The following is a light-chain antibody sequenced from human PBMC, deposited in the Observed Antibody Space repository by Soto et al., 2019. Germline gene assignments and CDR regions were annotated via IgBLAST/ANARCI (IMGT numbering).Light chain of an antibody. CDR3: SSYTSSSTLLVV. CDR1: SSDVGGYNY. J-gene: IGLJ2*01. CDR2: DVS. V-gene: IGLV2-14*01. Sequence: QSALTQPASVSGSPGQSITISCTGTSSDVGGYNYVSWYQQHPGKAPKLMIYDVSNRPSGVSNRFSGSKSGNTASLTISGLQDEDEADYYCSSYTSSSTLLVVFGGGTKVTVL.